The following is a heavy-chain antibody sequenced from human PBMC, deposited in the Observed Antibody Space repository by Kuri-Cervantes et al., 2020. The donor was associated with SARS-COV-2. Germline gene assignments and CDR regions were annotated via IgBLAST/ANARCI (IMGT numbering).Heavy chain of an antibody. V-gene: IGHV4-59*11. J-gene: IGHJ4*02. Sequence: GSLRLSCTVSGGSISSHYWSWIRQPPGKGLEWIGYIYYSGSTNYNPSLKSRVTISVDTSKNQFSLKLSSVTAADTAVYYCARDFNGFDYWGQGTLVTVSS. CDR2: IYYSGST. CDR3: ARDFNGFDY. CDR1: GGSISSHY. D-gene: IGHD2-8*01.